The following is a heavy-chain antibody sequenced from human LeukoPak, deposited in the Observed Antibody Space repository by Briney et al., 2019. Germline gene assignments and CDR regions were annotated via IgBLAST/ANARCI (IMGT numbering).Heavy chain of an antibody. CDR3: ARAVGATGSGDY. CDR1: GYTFTSYY. J-gene: IGHJ4*02. D-gene: IGHD1-26*01. V-gene: IGHV1-46*01. Sequence: GASVKVSCKASGYTFTSYYMHWVRQAPGQGLEWMGIINPSGGSTSYAQKFQGRVTMTTDTSTSTAYMELRSLRSGDTAVYYCARAVGATGSGDYWGQGTLVTVSS. CDR2: INPSGGST.